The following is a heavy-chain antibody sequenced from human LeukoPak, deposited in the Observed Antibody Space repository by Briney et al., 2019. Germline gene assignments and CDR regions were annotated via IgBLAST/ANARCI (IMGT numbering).Heavy chain of an antibody. CDR2: IRSKDHGGTT. D-gene: IGHD4-23*01. Sequence: GGSLRLSCAASGFTFSNSYMSWVRQAPGKGLEWLSFIRSKDHGGTTEYAASVKGRFTISRDDSNSIAYLQMNSLIIEDTAVYFCTRDPHYYHGNPHDFWGQGTRVTVSS. V-gene: IGHV3-49*04. CDR1: GFTFSNSY. CDR3: TRDPHYYHGNPHDF. J-gene: IGHJ4*02.